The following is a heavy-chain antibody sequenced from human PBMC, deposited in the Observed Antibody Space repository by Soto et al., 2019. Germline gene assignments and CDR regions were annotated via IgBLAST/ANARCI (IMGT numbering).Heavy chain of an antibody. CDR2: ISSSSSYI. Sequence: GCPRICCASSRVTYISDSLNWVKKAPGKGLEWVSSISSSSSYIYYADSVKGRFTISRDNAKNSLYLQMNSLRAEDTAVYYCARFPSSGMDVWGQGTTVTVSS. CDR1: RVTYISDS. V-gene: IGHV3-21*01. J-gene: IGHJ6*02. CDR3: ARFPSSGMDV.